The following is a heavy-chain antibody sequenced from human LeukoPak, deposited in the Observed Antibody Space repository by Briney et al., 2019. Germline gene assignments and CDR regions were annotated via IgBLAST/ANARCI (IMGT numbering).Heavy chain of an antibody. V-gene: IGHV4-4*02. J-gene: IGHJ5*02. CDR2: IYHSGST. D-gene: IGHD2-15*01. CDR3: ARTARYCSGGSCLNWFDP. Sequence: PSETLSLTCAVSGGSISSSNWWSWVRQPPGKGLEWIGEIYHSGSTNYNPSLKSRVTISVDKSKNQFSLKLSSVTAADTAVYYCARTARYCSGGSCLNWFDPWGQGTLVTVSS. CDR1: GGSISSSNW.